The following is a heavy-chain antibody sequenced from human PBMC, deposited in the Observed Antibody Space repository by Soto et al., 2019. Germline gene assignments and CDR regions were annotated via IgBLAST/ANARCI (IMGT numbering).Heavy chain of an antibody. V-gene: IGHV1-69*13. CDR3: AAESYYESNGTKGRID. Sequence: SVKVSCKASGGTFSSYAISWVRQAPGQGLEWMGGIIPIFGTANYAQKFQGRVTITADESTSTAYMELSSLRSEDTAVYYCAAESYYESNGTKGRIDWGQGTLVTVSS. CDR1: GGTFSSYA. CDR2: IIPIFGTA. D-gene: IGHD3-22*01. J-gene: IGHJ4*02.